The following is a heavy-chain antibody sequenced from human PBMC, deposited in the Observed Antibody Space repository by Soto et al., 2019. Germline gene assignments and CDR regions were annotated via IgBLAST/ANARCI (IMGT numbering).Heavy chain of an antibody. Sequence: GESLKICCKGSGYSFTSYWISWVRQMPGKGLEWMGRIDPSDSYTNYSPSFQGHVTISADKSISTAYLQWSSLKASDTAMYYCARGYCSGGSCYILYYYYGMDVWGQGTTVTVSS. D-gene: IGHD2-15*01. CDR1: GYSFTSYW. V-gene: IGHV5-10-1*01. CDR2: IDPSDSYT. J-gene: IGHJ6*02. CDR3: ARGYCSGGSCYILYYYYGMDV.